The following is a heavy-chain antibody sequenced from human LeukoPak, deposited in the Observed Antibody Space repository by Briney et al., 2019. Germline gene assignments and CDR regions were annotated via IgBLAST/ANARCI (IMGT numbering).Heavy chain of an antibody. J-gene: IGHJ4*02. CDR2: IKQDGSEK. CDR1: GFTFSSYW. Sequence: GGSLRLSCAASGFTFSSYWMSWVRQAPGKGLEWVANIKQDGSEKYYVDSVKGRFTISRDNAKNSLYLQMNSLRAEDTAVYYCARAPYDSSGYYYGFDYWGQGTLVTVSS. V-gene: IGHV3-7*01. D-gene: IGHD3-22*01. CDR3: ARAPYDSSGYYYGFDY.